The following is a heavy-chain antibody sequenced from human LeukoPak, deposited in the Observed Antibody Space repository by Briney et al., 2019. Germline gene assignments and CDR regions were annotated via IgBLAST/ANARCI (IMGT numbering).Heavy chain of an antibody. D-gene: IGHD6-19*01. V-gene: IGHV3-33*06. CDR1: GFTFSSYG. CDR3: AKDSFSSGWFFDY. J-gene: IGHJ4*02. Sequence: GGSLRLSCAASGFTFSSYGMHWVRQAPGKGLEWVAIIWYDGSNKYYADSVKGRFTISRDNSKNTLYLQMNSLTAEDTAVYYCAKDSFSSGWFFDYWGQGTLVTVSS. CDR2: IWYDGSNK.